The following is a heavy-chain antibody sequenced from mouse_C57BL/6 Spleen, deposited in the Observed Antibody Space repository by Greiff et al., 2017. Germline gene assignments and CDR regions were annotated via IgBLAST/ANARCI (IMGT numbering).Heavy chain of an antibody. V-gene: IGHV14-2*01. D-gene: IGHD3-3*01. J-gene: IGHJ1*03. Sequence: VQLQQSGAELVKPGASVKLSCTASGSNITDYYMHWVKQRPEQGLEWIGRIDPEGGDTKYTPKFKGKATITADTSSTTAYMQLSSLTSEDTAVYYCAKGCYCGRRADWYFDVWGTGTTVTVSS. CDR1: GSNITDYY. CDR3: AKGCYCGRRADWYFDV. CDR2: IDPEGGDT.